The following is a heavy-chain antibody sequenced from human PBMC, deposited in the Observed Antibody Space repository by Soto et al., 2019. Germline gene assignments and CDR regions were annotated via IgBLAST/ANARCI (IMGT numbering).Heavy chain of an antibody. CDR3: AKGQCTGVKCYSDSLDV. CDR2: IFWNSGTI. J-gene: IGHJ6*04. D-gene: IGHD2-8*02. CDR1: GFSFGDYA. Sequence: DVQLVECGGGLVQPGRSLRLSCEVSGFSFGDYAMHWVRQAPGKGLEWVSGIFWNSGTIAYADSVKGRFTISRDNAKNSLYPQMNSLRPEDTVLYYCAKGQCTGVKCYSDSLDVWGKGTTVTVSS. V-gene: IGHV3-9*01.